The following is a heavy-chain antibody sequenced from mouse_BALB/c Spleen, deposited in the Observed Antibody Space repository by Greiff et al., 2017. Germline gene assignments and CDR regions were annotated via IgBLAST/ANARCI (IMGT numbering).Heavy chain of an antibody. CDR1: GYSFTGYY. CDR2: INPYNGAT. V-gene: IGHV1-31*01. D-gene: IGHD2-1*01. CDR3: AREGNYRAMDY. J-gene: IGHJ4*01. Sequence: VHVKQSGPELVKPGASVKISCKASGYSFTGYYMHWVKQSHVKSLEWIGRINPYNGATSYNQNFKDKASLTVDKSSSTAYMELHSLTSEDSAVYYCAREGNYRAMDYWGQGTSVTVSS.